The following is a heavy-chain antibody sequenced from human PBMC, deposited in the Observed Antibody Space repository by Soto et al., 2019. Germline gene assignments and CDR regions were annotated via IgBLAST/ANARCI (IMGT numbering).Heavy chain of an antibody. CDR1: GGTFSSYA. CDR3: ARDLSYYYDSSGYYTQDAFDI. Sequence: ASVKVSCKASGGTFSSYAISWVRQAPGQGLEWMGGIIPIFGTANYAQKFQGRVTITADESTSTAYMELSSLRSEDTAVYYCARDLSYYYDSSGYYTQDAFDIWGQGTMVTVSS. J-gene: IGHJ3*02. CDR2: IIPIFGTA. V-gene: IGHV1-69*13. D-gene: IGHD3-22*01.